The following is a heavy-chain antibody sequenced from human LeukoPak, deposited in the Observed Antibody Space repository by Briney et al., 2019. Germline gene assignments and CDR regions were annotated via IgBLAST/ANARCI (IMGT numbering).Heavy chain of an antibody. CDR2: IWYDGSGK. CDR3: ARVYSNYDPAAMDV. CDR1: RFTFTDYG. V-gene: IGHV3-33*01. D-gene: IGHD4-11*01. J-gene: IGHJ6*02. Sequence: GGSLRLSCAASRFTFTDYGMHWVRQPPGKGLEWVALIWYDGSGKYYADSVKGRFTISRDNSKNTLYLQMNSLRAVDTAVYYCARVYSNYDPAAMDVWGQGTTVTVSS.